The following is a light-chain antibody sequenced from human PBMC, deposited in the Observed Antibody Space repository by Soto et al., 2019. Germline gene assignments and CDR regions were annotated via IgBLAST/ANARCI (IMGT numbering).Light chain of an antibody. J-gene: IGKJ1*01. CDR2: DAS. Sequence: EIVMTQSPGTLSLSPGERATLSCRASQSVSSYLAWYQQKPGQAPRLLISDASDRATGIPDRFSGSGSGTDFTLTISRLEPKDFAVYYCQQYGSSPQTFGQGAKVDIK. CDR1: QSVSSY. CDR3: QQYGSSPQT. V-gene: IGKV3-20*01.